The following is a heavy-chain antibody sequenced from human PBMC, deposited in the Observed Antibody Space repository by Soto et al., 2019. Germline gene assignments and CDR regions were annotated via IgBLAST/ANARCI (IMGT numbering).Heavy chain of an antibody. D-gene: IGHD3-10*01. CDR1: GGSISSSRSY. Sequence: PSETLSLTCNVSGGSISSSRSYWAWIRQPPGKGLEWIANIFYSGSTYYNPSLKSRVTISVDTSKNQFSLKLSSVTAADTAVYYCARDRGSGSFGWFDPWGQGTLVTVSS. J-gene: IGHJ5*02. V-gene: IGHV4-39*07. CDR2: IFYSGST. CDR3: ARDRGSGSFGWFDP.